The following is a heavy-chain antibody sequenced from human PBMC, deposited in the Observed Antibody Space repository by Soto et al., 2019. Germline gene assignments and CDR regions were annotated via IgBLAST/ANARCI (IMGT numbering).Heavy chain of an antibody. J-gene: IGHJ4*02. D-gene: IGHD6-19*01. CDR3: ARDGRSGWYGLIPVYFDY. CDR2: ISYDGSNK. Sequence: GGSLRLSCAASGFTFSSYAMHWVRQAPGKGLEWVAVISYDGSNKYYADSVKGRFTISRDNSKNTLYLQMNSLRAEDTAVYYCARDGRSGWYGLIPVYFDYWGQGT. V-gene: IGHV3-30-3*01. CDR1: GFTFSSYA.